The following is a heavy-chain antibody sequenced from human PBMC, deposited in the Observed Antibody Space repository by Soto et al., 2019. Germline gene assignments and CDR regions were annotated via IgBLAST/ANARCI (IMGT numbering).Heavy chain of an antibody. J-gene: IGHJ3*02. CDR1: GFTFSSYS. Sequence: EVQLVESGGGLVKPGGFLRLSCAASGFTFSSYSMNWVRQAPGKGLEWVSSISSSSSYIYYADSVKGRFTISRDNAKNSLYLQMNSLRAEDTAVYYCARDLISYGDYGGAFDIWGKGTMGTVSS. CDR2: ISSSSSYI. CDR3: ARDLISYGDYGGAFDI. D-gene: IGHD4-17*01. V-gene: IGHV3-21*01.